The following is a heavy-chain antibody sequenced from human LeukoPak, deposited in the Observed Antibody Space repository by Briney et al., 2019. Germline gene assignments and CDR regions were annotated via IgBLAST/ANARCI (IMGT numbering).Heavy chain of an antibody. CDR3: SRDFNGRNDF. V-gene: IGHV3-74*01. CDR1: GFTFSRYW. J-gene: IGHJ4*02. D-gene: IGHD1-14*01. CDR2: INPDGSRT. Sequence: PGGSLRLSCAASGFTFSRYWMHWVRQAPGKGLVWVSRINPDGSRTDYAESVKGRFTISRDNAKNTLSLEMNSLGDEDTAVYYCSRDFNGRNDFWGQGTLVTVSS.